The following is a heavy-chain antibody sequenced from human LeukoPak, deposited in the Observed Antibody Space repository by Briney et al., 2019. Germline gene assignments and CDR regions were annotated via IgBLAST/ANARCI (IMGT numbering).Heavy chain of an antibody. CDR1: GGSFSGYY. CDR2: INRSGST. J-gene: IGHJ4*02. V-gene: IGHV4-34*01. Sequence: SETLSLTCAAYGGSFSGYYWSWIRQPPGKGLEWIGEINRSGSTNYNPSLKSRVTISVDTSKNQFSLKLSSVTAADTAVYYCARRGGYSYGYVVDYWGQGTLVTVSS. CDR3: ARRGGYSYGYVVDY. D-gene: IGHD5-18*01.